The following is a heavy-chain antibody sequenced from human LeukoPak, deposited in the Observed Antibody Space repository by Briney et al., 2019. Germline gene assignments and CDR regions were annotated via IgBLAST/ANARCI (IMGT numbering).Heavy chain of an antibody. CDR3: ARETRDYGSGSTAFDI. Sequence: GASVKVSCKASGYTLTSYGISWVRQAPGQGLEWMGIINPSGGSTSYAQKFQGRVTMTRDTSTSTVYMELSRLRSDDTAVYYCARETRDYGSGSTAFDIWAKGQWSPSLQ. V-gene: IGHV1-46*01. CDR2: INPSGGST. J-gene: IGHJ3*02. D-gene: IGHD3-10*01. CDR1: GYTLTSYG.